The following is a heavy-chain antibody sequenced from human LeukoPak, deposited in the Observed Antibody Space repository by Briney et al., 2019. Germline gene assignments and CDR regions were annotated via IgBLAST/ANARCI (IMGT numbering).Heavy chain of an antibody. J-gene: IGHJ4*02. Sequence: PSETLSLTCTVSGGSISTYYWSWIRQPPGKGLEWIGEINHSGSTNYNPSLKSRVTISVDTSKNQFSLKLSSVTAADTAVYYCARRTMIVVGQPFDYWGQGTLVTVSS. CDR3: ARRTMIVVGQPFDY. CDR1: GGSISTYY. D-gene: IGHD3-22*01. V-gene: IGHV4-34*01. CDR2: INHSGST.